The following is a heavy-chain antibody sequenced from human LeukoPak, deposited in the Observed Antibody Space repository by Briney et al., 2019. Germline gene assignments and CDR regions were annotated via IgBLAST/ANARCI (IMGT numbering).Heavy chain of an antibody. CDR3: ARDLSPGSYYNDAFDI. V-gene: IGHV3-20*04. Sequence: GGSLRLSCAASGFTFDDYGMSWVRQAPGKGLEWVSGINWNGGSTGYADSVKGRFTISRDNAKNSLYLQMNSLRAEDTALYYCARDLSPGSYYNDAFDIWGQGTMVTVSS. D-gene: IGHD3-10*01. J-gene: IGHJ3*02. CDR2: INWNGGST. CDR1: GFTFDDYG.